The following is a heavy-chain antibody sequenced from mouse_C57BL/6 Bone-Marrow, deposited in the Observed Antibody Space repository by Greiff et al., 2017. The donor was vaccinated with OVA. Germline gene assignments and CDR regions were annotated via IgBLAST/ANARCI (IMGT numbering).Heavy chain of an antibody. D-gene: IGHD1-3*01. CDR2: ISSGGSYT. CDR1: GFTFSSYG. V-gene: IGHV5-6*01. Sequence: DVHLVESGGDLVKPGGSLKLSCAASGFTFSSYGMSWVRQTPDKRLEWVATISSGGSYTYSPDSVKGRFTISRDNAKNTLYLQMSSLKSEDTAMYYGARPPRGYNGARAYWGQGTLGTVSA. CDR3: ARPPRGYNGARAY. J-gene: IGHJ3*01.